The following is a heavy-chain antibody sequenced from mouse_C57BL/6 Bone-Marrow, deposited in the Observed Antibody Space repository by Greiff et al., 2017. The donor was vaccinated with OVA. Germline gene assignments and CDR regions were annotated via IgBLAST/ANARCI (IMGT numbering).Heavy chain of an antibody. CDR2: ISSGSSTI. CDR3: AAYYYCSAAY. V-gene: IGHV5-17*01. D-gene: IGHD1-1*01. J-gene: IGHJ2*01. Sequence: EVNVVESGGGLVKPGGSLKLSCAASGFTFSDYGMHWVRQAPEKGLEWVAYISSGSSTIYYADTVKGRFTISRDNAKNTLFLQMTSLRSEDTAMYYCAAYYYCSAAYWGQGTTLTVSS. CDR1: GFTFSDYG.